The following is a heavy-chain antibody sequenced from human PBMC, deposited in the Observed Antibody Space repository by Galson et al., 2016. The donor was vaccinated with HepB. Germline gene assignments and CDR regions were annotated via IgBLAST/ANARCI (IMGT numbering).Heavy chain of an antibody. V-gene: IGHV3-23*01. D-gene: IGHD4-17*01. CDR1: GFTLSSSA. CDR2: ITETGSFA. J-gene: IGHJ6*04. CDR3: GRDYPTMTDRYPYHVDV. Sequence: SLRLSCAASGFTLSSSAMTWVRQAPGRGLEWVSAITETGSFAYYADSVRGRFTLSRDTSKNTVYLQINYLRADDTALYYCGRDYPTMTDRYPYHVDVWGKGTALTVSS.